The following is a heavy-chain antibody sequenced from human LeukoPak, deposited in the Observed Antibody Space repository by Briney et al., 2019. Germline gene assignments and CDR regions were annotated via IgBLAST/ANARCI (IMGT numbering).Heavy chain of an antibody. J-gene: IGHJ5*02. CDR3: ARVRKYSSSWYWFDP. Sequence: PGGSLRHSCAASGFTFSDYYMSWIRQAPGKGLEWVSYISSSSSYTNYADSVKGRFTISRDNAKNSLYLQMNSLRAEDTAVYYCARVRKYSSSWYWFDPWGQGTLVTVSS. CDR2: ISSSSSYT. V-gene: IGHV3-11*05. D-gene: IGHD6-13*01. CDR1: GFTFSDYY.